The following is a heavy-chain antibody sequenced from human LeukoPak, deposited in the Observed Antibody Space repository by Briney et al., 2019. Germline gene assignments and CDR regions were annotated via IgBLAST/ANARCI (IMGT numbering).Heavy chain of an antibody. CDR3: AKDQSRSSGPRAFDC. Sequence: GRSLRLSCAASGFTFSSYAMHWVRQAPGKGLEWVAVISYDGSNKYYADSVKGRFTISRDNSKNTLYLQMNSLRAEDTAVYYCAKDQSRSSGPRAFDCWGQGTLVTVSS. CDR1: GFTFSSYA. J-gene: IGHJ4*02. V-gene: IGHV3-30-3*01. D-gene: IGHD6-19*01. CDR2: ISYDGSNK.